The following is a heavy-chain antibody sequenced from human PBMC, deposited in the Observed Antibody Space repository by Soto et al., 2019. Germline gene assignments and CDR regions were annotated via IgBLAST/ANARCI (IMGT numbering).Heavy chain of an antibody. J-gene: IGHJ5*02. CDR1: GGTFSGYA. CDR2: IIPIFGTA. D-gene: IGHD1-26*01. Sequence: SVKVSCKASGGTFSGYAISWLRQAPGQGLEWMGGIIPIFGTANYAQKFQGRVTITADESTSTAYMELSSLRSEDTAVYYCARMGFRTPNNWFDPWGKGTLVTVSS. CDR3: ARMGFRTPNNWFDP. V-gene: IGHV1-69*13.